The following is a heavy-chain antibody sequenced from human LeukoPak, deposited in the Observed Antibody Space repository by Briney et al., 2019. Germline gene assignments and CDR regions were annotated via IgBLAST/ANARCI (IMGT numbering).Heavy chain of an antibody. D-gene: IGHD6-13*01. V-gene: IGHV3-7*01. CDR1: GFIFSSYG. Sequence: GGSLRLSCAASGFIFSSYGMHWVRQAPGKGLEWVANIKQDGSEKYYVDSVKGRFTISRDNAKNSLYLQMNSLRAEDTAVYYCASSSWYVSYVYWGQGTLVTVSS. CDR2: IKQDGSEK. CDR3: ASSSWYVSYVY. J-gene: IGHJ4*02.